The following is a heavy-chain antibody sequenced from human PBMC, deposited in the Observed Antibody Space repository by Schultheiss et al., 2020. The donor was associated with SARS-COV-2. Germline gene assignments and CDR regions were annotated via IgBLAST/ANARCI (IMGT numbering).Heavy chain of an antibody. J-gene: IGHJ6*02. V-gene: IGHV1-18*01. CDR3: AKGDSSGSNYYGMDV. Sequence: ASVKVSCKASGYTFTSYGISWVRQAPGQGLEWMGWISAYNGNTNYAQKLQGRVTMTTDTSTSTAYMELRSLRSDDTAVYYCAKGDSSGSNYYGMDVWGQGTTVTVSS. CDR2: ISAYNGNT. CDR1: GYTFTSYG. D-gene: IGHD3-22*01.